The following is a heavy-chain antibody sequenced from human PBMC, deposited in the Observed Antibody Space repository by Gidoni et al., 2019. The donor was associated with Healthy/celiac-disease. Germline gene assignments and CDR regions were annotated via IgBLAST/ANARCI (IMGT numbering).Heavy chain of an antibody. D-gene: IGHD6-13*01. CDR2: IYYSGST. V-gene: IGHV4-39*01. CDR3: ARHEVLAAAGRITEIPNWFDP. J-gene: IGHJ5*02. Sequence: QLQLQESGPGLVKPSETLSLTCPVPGGSISSSSYYWGGIRQPPGKGLEWIGSIYYSGSTYYNPSLKSRVTISVDTSKNQFSLKLSSVTAADTAVYYCARHEVLAAAGRITEIPNWFDPWGQGTLVTVSS. CDR1: GGSISSSSYY.